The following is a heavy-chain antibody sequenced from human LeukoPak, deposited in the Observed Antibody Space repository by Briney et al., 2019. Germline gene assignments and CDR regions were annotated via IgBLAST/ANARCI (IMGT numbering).Heavy chain of an antibody. CDR2: IGGGGEST. CDR1: GFTFSSYA. D-gene: IGHD5-12*01. Sequence: GGSLRLSCAASGFTFSSYAMSWVRQAPGKGLEWVSTIGGGGESTYYADSVKGRFTISRDNSKNTLYLQMNSLRAEDTAVYSCAKDPLNRSGFDGAFDIWGQGTMVTVSS. CDR3: AKDPLNRSGFDGAFDI. J-gene: IGHJ3*02. V-gene: IGHV3-23*01.